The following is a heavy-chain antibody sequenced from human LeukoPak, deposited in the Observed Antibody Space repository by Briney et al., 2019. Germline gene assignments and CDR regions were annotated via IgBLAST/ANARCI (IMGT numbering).Heavy chain of an antibody. CDR3: ARATHYGSGSPHYYYYYGMDV. D-gene: IGHD3-10*01. Sequence: GASVKVSCKASGYTFTCYDINWVRQATGQGLEWMGWMKPNSGNTGYAQKSQGRVTMTRNTSISTAYMELSSLRSEDTAVYYCARATHYGSGSPHYYYYYGMDVWGQGTTVTVSS. V-gene: IGHV1-8*01. J-gene: IGHJ6*02. CDR1: GYTFTCYD. CDR2: MKPNSGNT.